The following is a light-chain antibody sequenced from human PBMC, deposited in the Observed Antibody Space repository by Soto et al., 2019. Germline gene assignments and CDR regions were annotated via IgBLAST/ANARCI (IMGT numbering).Light chain of an antibody. V-gene: IGKV3-20*01. CDR3: QQYGSSPGT. J-gene: IGKJ1*01. CDR1: QSVSSSY. CDR2: GAS. Sequence: EIVLTQSPGTLSLSPGVRATLSCRASQSVSSSYLAWYQQKPGQAPRLLIYGASSRTTGIPDRFSGSGSGTDFTLTISRLEPEDFAVYYCQQYGSSPGTFGQGTKVE.